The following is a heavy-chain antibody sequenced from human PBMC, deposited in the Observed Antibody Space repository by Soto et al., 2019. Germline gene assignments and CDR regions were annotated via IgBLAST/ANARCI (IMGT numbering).Heavy chain of an antibody. V-gene: IGHV3-21*01. J-gene: IGHJ4*02. CDR1: GFTFSSYS. CDR2: ISSSSSYI. D-gene: IGHD2-2*01. Sequence: GGSLRLSCAASGFTFSSYSMNWVRQAPGKGLEWVSSISSSSSYIYYADSVKGRFTTSRDNAKNSLYLQMNSLRAEDTAVYYCASLTYCSSTSCSSFVDYWGQGTLVTVSS. CDR3: ASLTYCSSTSCSSFVDY.